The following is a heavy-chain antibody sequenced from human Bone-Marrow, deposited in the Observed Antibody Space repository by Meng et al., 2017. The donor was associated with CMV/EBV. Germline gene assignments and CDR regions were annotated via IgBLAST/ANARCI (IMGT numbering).Heavy chain of an antibody. V-gene: IGHV1-18*01. D-gene: IGHD6-6*01. CDR1: GYTFSNYG. CDR3: ARGYDRAAARSDRGLGP. CDR2: INIFYGNI. J-gene: IGHJ5*02. Sequence: ASVKVSCKPSGYTFSNYGLSWVRQAPGQGLEWIGWINIFYGNIKSAQKVQGRLTLTKDPTTTTAYTELRGLTSDNTAVSYCARGYDRAAARSDRGLGPWGQGTLVTVSS.